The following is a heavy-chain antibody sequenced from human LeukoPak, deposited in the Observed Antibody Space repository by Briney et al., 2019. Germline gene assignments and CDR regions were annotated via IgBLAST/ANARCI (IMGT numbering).Heavy chain of an antibody. CDR1: EFTFSAYR. D-gene: IGHD6-19*01. CDR2: ISSSSDSI. V-gene: IGHV3-21*01. CDR3: ARDLPSRSSGWLDY. J-gene: IGHJ4*02. Sequence: PGGSLRLSCVVSEFTFSAYRMIWVRQAPGKGLEWVSSISSSSDSISYADSVKGRFTISRDNSKNTLYLQMNSLRAEDTAVYYCARDLPSRSSGWLDYWGQGTLVTVSS.